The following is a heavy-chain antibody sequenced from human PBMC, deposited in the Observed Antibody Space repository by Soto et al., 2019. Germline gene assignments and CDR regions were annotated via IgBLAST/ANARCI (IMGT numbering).Heavy chain of an antibody. CDR1: GFTFDDYG. CDR2: INWNGGST. V-gene: IGHV3-20*04. CDR3: ARERLRYFDWLLRRPYYYGMDV. Sequence: PGGSLRLSCAASGFTFDDYGMSWVRQAPGKGLEWVSGINWNGGSTGYADSVKGRFTISRDNAKNSLYLQMNSLRAEDTALYYCARERLRYFDWLLRRPYYYGMDVWGQGTTVTV. D-gene: IGHD3-9*01. J-gene: IGHJ6*02.